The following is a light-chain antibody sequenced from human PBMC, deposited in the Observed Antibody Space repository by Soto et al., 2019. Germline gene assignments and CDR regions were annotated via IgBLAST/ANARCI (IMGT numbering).Light chain of an antibody. J-gene: IGKJ2*01. V-gene: IGKV1-33*01. CDR1: QVISNY. CDR2: DIS. Sequence: DIQMTQSASSLSASVGDRVTITCQASQVISNYLNWYQQKPGKAPKHLIYDISTLEIGVPTRFSGSGSGTDFTFTITGLQPEDIATYYCQQYENLPYTFGQGTKLEI. CDR3: QQYENLPYT.